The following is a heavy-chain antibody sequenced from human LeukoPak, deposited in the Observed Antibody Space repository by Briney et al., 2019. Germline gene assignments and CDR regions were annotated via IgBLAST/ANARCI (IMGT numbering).Heavy chain of an antibody. CDR3: AGSGFSSAAFDI. CDR2: IYHSGST. Sequence: SETLSLTCAVSGGSISSGGYSWSWIRQPPGKGLEWIGYIYHSGSTYYNPSLKSRVTISVDRSKNQFSLKLSSVTAADTAVYYCAGSGFSSAAFDIWGQGTMVTVSS. CDR1: GGSISSGGYS. J-gene: IGHJ3*02. D-gene: IGHD3-3*01. V-gene: IGHV4-30-2*01.